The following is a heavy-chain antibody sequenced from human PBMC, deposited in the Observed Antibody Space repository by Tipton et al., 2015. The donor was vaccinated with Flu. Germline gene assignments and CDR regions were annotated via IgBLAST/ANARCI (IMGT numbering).Heavy chain of an antibody. CDR1: GQSISSAYY. CDR3: ARHRFYGTGWFDMDV. Sequence: PGLVKPSETLSLTCAVSGQSISSAYYWAWIRQPPGKGLEWIGSVYQNGCTYYTSSLRSRVTISIDTSKNQFSLKVTSVAAADTAVYYCARHRFYGTGWFDMDVWGQGTTVTVSS. D-gene: IGHD6-19*01. V-gene: IGHV4-38-2*01. J-gene: IGHJ6*02. CDR2: VYQNGCT.